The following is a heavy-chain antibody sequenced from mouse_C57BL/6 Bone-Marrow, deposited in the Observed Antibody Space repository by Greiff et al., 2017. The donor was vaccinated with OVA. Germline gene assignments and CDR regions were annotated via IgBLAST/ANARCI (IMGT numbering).Heavy chain of an antibody. D-gene: IGHD1-1*01. Sequence: QVQLKQSGAELARPGASVKMSCKASGYTFTSYTMHWVKQRPGQGLEWIGYINPSSGYTKYNQKFKDKATLTADKSSSTAYMQLSSLTSEDSAVYYCARVYYRPYWYFDVWGTGTTVTVSS. V-gene: IGHV1-4*01. CDR1: GYTFTSYT. CDR3: ARVYYRPYWYFDV. CDR2: INPSSGYT. J-gene: IGHJ1*03.